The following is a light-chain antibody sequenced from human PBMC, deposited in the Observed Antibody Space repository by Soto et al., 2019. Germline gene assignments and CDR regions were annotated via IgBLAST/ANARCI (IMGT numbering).Light chain of an antibody. CDR2: GAS. J-gene: IGKJ4*01. Sequence: DIEMTQSPSSLSAYVGDRVNITCRASQSISYYLNWYQQKPGRAPDLLMYGASSLQSGVPSRFTGSGSGTEFTLTITSLQPGDFATYYCQQYYSYPPALTFGGGTKVEIK. V-gene: IGKV1-39*01. CDR3: QQYYSYPPALT. CDR1: QSISYY.